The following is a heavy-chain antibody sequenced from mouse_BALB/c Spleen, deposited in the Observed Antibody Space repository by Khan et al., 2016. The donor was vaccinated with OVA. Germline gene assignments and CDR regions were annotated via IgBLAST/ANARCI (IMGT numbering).Heavy chain of an antibody. CDR2: ISSGGSYT. V-gene: IGHV5-6*01. CDR3: ARLAYSSNSDGFAY. Sequence: EVELVESGGVLVKPGGSLKLSCAASGFTFSTYGMSWVRQIPEKRLEWVTTISSGGSYTYYPDSVKGRFTISRDNAKNTLYLQMNSLNSEDTAMYYCARLAYSSNSDGFAYWGQGTLVTVSA. CDR1: GFTFSTYG. D-gene: IGHD1-1*01. J-gene: IGHJ3*01.